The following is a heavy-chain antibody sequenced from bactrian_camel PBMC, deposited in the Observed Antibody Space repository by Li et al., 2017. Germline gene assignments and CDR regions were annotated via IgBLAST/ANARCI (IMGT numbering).Heavy chain of an antibody. V-gene: IGHV3S53*01. D-gene: IGHD1*01. CDR1: GVTYDNIC. Sequence: HVQLVESGGGSVQPGGSLRLACAASGVTYDNICLGWFRQAPGKEREGVAVITAGTTSYTDSVKGRFTISQDNAKSNLYLQMNSLKPEDTATYYCAASFQLPCLGSDERAYDYWGQGTQVTVS. CDR3: AASFQLPCLGSDERAYDY. J-gene: IGHJ4*01. CDR2: ITAGTT.